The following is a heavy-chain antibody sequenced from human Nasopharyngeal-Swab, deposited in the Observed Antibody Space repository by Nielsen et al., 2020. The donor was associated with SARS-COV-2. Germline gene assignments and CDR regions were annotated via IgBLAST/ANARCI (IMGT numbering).Heavy chain of an antibody. J-gene: IGHJ4*02. CDR3: ARLEWEPQY. V-gene: IGHV1-2*06. CDR2: INPNSGGT. D-gene: IGHD1-26*01. Sequence: WVRQAPGQGLEWMGRINPNSGGTNYAQKFQGRVTMTRDTSNSTAYMELSRLRSDDTAVYYCARLEWEPQYWGQGTLVTVSS.